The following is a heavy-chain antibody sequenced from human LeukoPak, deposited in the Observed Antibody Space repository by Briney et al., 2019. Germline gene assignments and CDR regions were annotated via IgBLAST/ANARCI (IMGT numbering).Heavy chain of an antibody. CDR3: ARDSRGNFDL. CDR2: SGIVGDT. CDR1: EFTLSTYD. Sequence: GGSLRLSCAASEFTLSTYDMHWVRRAPGKGLEWVSLSGIVGDTDYSDSVKGRFTISRDNAKDSLFLQMSSLRVGDTAFYYCARDSRGNFDLWGQGTLVTVSS. V-gene: IGHV3-13*01. J-gene: IGHJ4*02.